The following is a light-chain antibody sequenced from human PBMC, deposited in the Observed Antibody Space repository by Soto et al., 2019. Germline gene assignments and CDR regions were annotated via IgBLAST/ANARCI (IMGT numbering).Light chain of an antibody. J-gene: IGLJ1*01. CDR1: SSDVGSYNF. CDR2: DVN. CDR3: TSYTNSGTYI. Sequence: QSALTQPASVSGSPGQSITISCTGTSSDVGSYNFVSWYQHHPGKVHKLIIFDVNNRPSGISNRFSGSKSDNTASLTISGLQAEDEADYYCTSYTNSGTYILGTGTKVTVL. V-gene: IGLV2-14*03.